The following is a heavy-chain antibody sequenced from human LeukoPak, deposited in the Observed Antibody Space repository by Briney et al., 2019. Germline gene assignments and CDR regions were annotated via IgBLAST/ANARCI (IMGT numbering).Heavy chain of an antibody. CDR3: ARDTLYCSGGSCYSHYYGMDV. J-gene: IGHJ6*04. V-gene: IGHV3-21*01. CDR2: ISSSSSYI. Sequence: PGGSLRLSCAASGFTFSSYSMNWVRQAPGKGPEWVSSISSSSSYIYYADSVKGRFTISRDNAKNSLYLQMNSLRAEDTAVYYCARDTLYCSGGSCYSHYYGMDVWGKGTTVTVSS. CDR1: GFTFSSYS. D-gene: IGHD2-15*01.